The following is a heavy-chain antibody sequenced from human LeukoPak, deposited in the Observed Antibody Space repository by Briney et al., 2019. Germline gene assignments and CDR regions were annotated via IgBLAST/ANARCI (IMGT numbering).Heavy chain of an antibody. CDR1: GFTFSTFA. D-gene: IGHD7-27*01. V-gene: IGHV3-23*01. CDR2: ISGSGDTT. CDR3: AKDFLGTVPDVFDI. Sequence: GGSLRLSCTASGFTFSTFAMGWVRPAPGKGLQWVSGISGSGDTTYYADSVKGRFAISRDNSENTLYLQMNRLRDEDTAVYHCAKDFLGTVPDVFDIWGQGTMVTVSS. J-gene: IGHJ3*02.